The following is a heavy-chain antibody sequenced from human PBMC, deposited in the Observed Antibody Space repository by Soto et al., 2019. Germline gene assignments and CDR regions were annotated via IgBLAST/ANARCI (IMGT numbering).Heavy chain of an antibody. D-gene: IGHD2-8*01. V-gene: IGHV3-30*14. CDR2: ISVDGSAT. Sequence: QVQLVESGGGMVQPGRSLRLSCTASGFTFSNYVMHWVRQAPGEGLEWVAGISVDGSATHYPDSVKGRFTISRDNPKNTVYLQMDSLTAEETTVYYCAREDESNGDAGTFQHWGQGTLVTVSS. CDR1: GFTFSNYV. CDR3: AREDESNGDAGTFQH. J-gene: IGHJ1*01.